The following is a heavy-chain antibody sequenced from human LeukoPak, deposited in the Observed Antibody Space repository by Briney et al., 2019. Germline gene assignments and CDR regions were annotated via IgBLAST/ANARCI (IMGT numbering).Heavy chain of an antibody. CDR3: ARDFPLAGDAAMADYYYGMDV. Sequence: GASVKVSCKASGGTFSSYAISWVRQAPGQGLEWMGGIIPIFGTANYAQKFQGRVTITADESTSTAYMELSSLRSEDTAVYCCARDFPLAGDAAMADYYYGMDVWGQGTTVTVSS. CDR1: GGTFSSYA. J-gene: IGHJ6*02. D-gene: IGHD5-18*01. V-gene: IGHV1-69*13. CDR2: IIPIFGTA.